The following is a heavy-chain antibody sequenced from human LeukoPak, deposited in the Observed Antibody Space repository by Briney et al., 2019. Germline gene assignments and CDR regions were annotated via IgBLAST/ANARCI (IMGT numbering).Heavy chain of an antibody. CDR2: IGGSADET. D-gene: IGHD5/OR15-5a*01. CDR1: GFIFSSYG. J-gene: IGHJ4*02. CDR3: AKYIGGVSYAFDY. V-gene: IGHV3-23*01. Sequence: AGGSLRLSCSASGFIFSSYGMHWVRQAPGKGLEWVSSIGGSADETYYADSVKGRFTISRDNSKNTLSLQMNSLRAEDTAIYYCAKYIGGVSYAFDYWGQGTLVTVSS.